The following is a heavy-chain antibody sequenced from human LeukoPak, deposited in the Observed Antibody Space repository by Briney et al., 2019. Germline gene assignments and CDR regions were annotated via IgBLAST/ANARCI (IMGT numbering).Heavy chain of an antibody. Sequence: SETLSLTCTVSGDSISSGIHYWNWIRQPAGKGLEWIGRIYTSGSTNYNPSLKSRVTISLDTSKSHFTLRLTSVTAPDTAVYSCGRGGPVRGLYNWFHPWGQGTLVLVSS. V-gene: IGHV4-61*02. D-gene: IGHD3-10*01. J-gene: IGHJ5*02. CDR2: IYTSGST. CDR1: GDSISSGIHY. CDR3: GRGGPVRGLYNWFHP.